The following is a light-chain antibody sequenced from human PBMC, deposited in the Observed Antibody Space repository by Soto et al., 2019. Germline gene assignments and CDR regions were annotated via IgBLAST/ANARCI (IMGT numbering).Light chain of an antibody. CDR2: GNR. V-gene: IGLV1-40*01. Sequence: QPVLTQPPSVSGAPGQRVTISCTGNNSNLGAGYDVHWYQQLPGAATKLVIFGNRNRPSGVPERFSGSKSGTSASLAITGLQAEDEADYYCQAYDYSLTASVFGGGTKLTVL. CDR1: NSNLGAGYD. J-gene: IGLJ3*02. CDR3: QAYDYSLTASV.